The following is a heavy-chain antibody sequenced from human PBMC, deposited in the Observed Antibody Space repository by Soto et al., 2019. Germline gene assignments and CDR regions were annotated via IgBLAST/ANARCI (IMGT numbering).Heavy chain of an antibody. V-gene: IGHV1-3*05. Sequence: QVQLVQSGAEEKKPGASVKVSCKASGYTFTSYAMHWVRQAPGQRLEWMGWINAGNGNTKYSQKFQGRVTITRDTSASTAYMELSSLRSEDTAVYYCARVPPHYCSGSYRPYYYGMDVWGQGTTVTVSS. D-gene: IGHD3-10*01. CDR1: GYTFTSYA. J-gene: IGHJ6*02. CDR2: INAGNGNT. CDR3: ARVPPHYCSGSYRPYYYGMDV.